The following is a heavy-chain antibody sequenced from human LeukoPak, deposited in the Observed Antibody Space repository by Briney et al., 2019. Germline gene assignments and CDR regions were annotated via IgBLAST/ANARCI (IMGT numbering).Heavy chain of an antibody. CDR1: GGTFSSYA. J-gene: IGHJ6*02. V-gene: IGHV1-69*13. D-gene: IGHD4-17*01. CDR3: ARVMTTVTRDYYYYYGMDV. CDR2: IIPIFGTA. Sequence: ASVNVSCKASGGTFSSYAISWVRQAPGQGLEWMGGIIPIFGTANYAQKFQGRVTITADESTSTAYMELSSLRSEDTAVYYCARVMTTVTRDYYYYYGMDVWSQGTTVTVSS.